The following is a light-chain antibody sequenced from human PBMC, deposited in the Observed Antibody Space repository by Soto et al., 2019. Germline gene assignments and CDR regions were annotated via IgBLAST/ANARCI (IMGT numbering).Light chain of an antibody. CDR3: CSFAGSYTFWV. J-gene: IGLJ3*02. CDR2: DVS. Sequence: QSALTQPRSVSGSPGQSVTISCTGTSSDVGDYNYVSWYQQYPGKAPKLVIYDVSKRPSGVPDRFSGSKSGNTASLTISVLQAEDDADYYCCSFAGSYTFWVFGGGTKLTVL. CDR1: SSDVGDYNY. V-gene: IGLV2-11*01.